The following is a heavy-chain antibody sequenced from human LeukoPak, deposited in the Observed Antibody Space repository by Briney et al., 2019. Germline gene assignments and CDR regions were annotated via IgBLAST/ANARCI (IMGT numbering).Heavy chain of an antibody. Sequence: GGSLRLSCAASGFTFSNYWVHWVRQAPGKGLVWVSRINRDGSTTKYADSVKGRFTVSRDNAKNTLNLQMNSLRAEDTAVYYCARDKESGESSEIDYWGQGTLVTVSS. CDR1: GFTFSNYW. J-gene: IGHJ4*02. V-gene: IGHV3-74*03. D-gene: IGHD3-10*01. CDR3: ARDKESGESSEIDY. CDR2: INRDGSTT.